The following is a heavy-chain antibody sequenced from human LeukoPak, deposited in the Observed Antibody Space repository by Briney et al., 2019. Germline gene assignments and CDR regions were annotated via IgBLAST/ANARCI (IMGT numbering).Heavy chain of an antibody. V-gene: IGHV4-59*01. Sequence: PSETLSLTCTVSGGSISSKYWSWIRQPPGKGLEWIGYIYYSGSTNYNPSLKSRVTISVDTSRNQFSLKLSSVTAADTAVYYCARVFPRFGDSHMDVWGKGTTVTVSS. D-gene: IGHD3-10*01. CDR2: IYYSGST. CDR3: ARVFPRFGDSHMDV. J-gene: IGHJ6*03. CDR1: GGSISSKY.